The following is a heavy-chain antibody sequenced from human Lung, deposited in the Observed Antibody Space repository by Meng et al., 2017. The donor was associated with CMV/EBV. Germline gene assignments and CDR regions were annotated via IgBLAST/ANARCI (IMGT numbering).Heavy chain of an antibody. J-gene: IGHJ1*01. Sequence: QVQLRGPGQALVNPSETLSLTGAVPGDSITNHNWWAWVPQPPGKGLEWIGEIPHRGSSAYNPSLKSRVSMSIDKSKNQFSLKLTSVTAADTAVYHCLRRSGGSVWGQGTLVTASS. CDR2: IPHRGSS. CDR3: LRRSGGSV. V-gene: IGHV4-4*02. CDR1: GDSITNHNW. D-gene: IGHD3-10*01.